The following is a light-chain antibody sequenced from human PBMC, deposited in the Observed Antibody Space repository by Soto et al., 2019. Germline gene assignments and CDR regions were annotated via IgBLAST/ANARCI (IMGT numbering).Light chain of an antibody. Sequence: DIQMNQSPSTLSGSVGDRVTITCRASQTISSWLAWYQQKPGKAPKLLIYATSSLQNGVPSRFSGSGSGTDFTLTISSLQPEDVAAYYCQQSYSTPRGTFGQGTKV. CDR1: QTISSW. J-gene: IGKJ1*01. V-gene: IGKV1-39*01. CDR2: ATS. CDR3: QQSYSTPRGT.